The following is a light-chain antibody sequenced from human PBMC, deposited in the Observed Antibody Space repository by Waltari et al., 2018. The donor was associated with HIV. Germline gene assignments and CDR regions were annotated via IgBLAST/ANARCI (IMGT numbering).Light chain of an antibody. J-gene: IGKJ2*01. Sequence: AIQLTHSPSSLSASPGYRFVLTCRASQSVYNFLAWYQQKPGAAPRLLIYSVSSLQPGVPSRFSGSGSGTEFALTISSLQSEDFATYYCQHFNSVPYTFGQGTKVELK. CDR2: SVS. CDR3: QHFNSVPYT. V-gene: IGKV1-8*01. CDR1: QSVYNF.